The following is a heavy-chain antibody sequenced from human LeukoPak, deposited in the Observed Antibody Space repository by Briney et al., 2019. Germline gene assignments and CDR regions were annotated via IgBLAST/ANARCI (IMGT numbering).Heavy chain of an antibody. CDR2: IRDSGET. CDR1: GFLVNNYY. D-gene: IGHD2-21*02. CDR3: ARDRVVTQLWVEFDS. J-gene: IGHJ5*01. Sequence: GGSLRLSCTVSGFLVNNYYMSWVRQAPGKGLEWVSLIRDSGETFYADSVKGRFTTSRDNSKNTMFLQMNRLTVEDTAVYFCARDRVVTQLWVEFDSWGQGNLVTVSS. V-gene: IGHV3-66*03.